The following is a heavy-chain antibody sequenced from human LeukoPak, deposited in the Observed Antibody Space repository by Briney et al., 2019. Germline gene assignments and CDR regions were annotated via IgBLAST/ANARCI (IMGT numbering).Heavy chain of an antibody. D-gene: IGHD7-27*01. J-gene: IGHJ6*02. CDR1: GFTFSSYS. V-gene: IGHV3-48*02. CDR2: ISSSSSTI. Sequence: GGSLRLSCAASGFTFSSYSMTWVRQAPGKGLEWVSYISSSSSTIYYADSVKGRFTISRDNAKNSLYLQMNSLRDEDTAVYYCARSGDITFYYYYYGMDVWGQGTTVTVSS. CDR3: ARSGDITFYYYYYGMDV.